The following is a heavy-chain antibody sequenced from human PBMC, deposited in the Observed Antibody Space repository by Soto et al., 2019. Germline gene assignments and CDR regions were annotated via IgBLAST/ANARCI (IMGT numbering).Heavy chain of an antibody. J-gene: IGHJ5*02. V-gene: IGHV3-33*01. D-gene: IGHD5-18*01. CDR3: ARDGYPNWFDP. CDR2: IWYDGSNK. Sequence: QVQLVESGGGVVQPGRSLRLSCAASGFTFSSYGMHWVRQAPGKGLEWVAVIWYDGSNKYYADSVKGRFTISRDNSKNTLYLQMNSLRAEDTAVYYCARDGYPNWFDPWGQGTLVTVSS. CDR1: GFTFSSYG.